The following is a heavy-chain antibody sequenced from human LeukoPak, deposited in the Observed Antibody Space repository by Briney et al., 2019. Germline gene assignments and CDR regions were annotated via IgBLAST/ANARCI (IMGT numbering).Heavy chain of an antibody. J-gene: IGHJ6*03. CDR2: IYTSGST. CDR1: GGSISSGSYY. CDR3: ARTKRYSSSAPLLYYYYYMDV. V-gene: IGHV4-61*02. D-gene: IGHD6-13*01. Sequence: SQTLSLTCTVSGGSISSGSYYWSWIRQPAGKGLEWIGRIYTSGSTNYNPSLKSRVTISVDTSKNQFSLKLSSVTAADTAVYYCARTKRYSSSAPLLYYYYYMDVWGKGTTVTVSS.